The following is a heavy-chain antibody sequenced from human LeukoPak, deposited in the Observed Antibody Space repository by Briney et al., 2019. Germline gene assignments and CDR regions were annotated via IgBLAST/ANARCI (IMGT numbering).Heavy chain of an antibody. CDR2: IYYSGST. J-gene: IGHJ2*01. V-gene: IGHV4-59*01. CDR1: GGSISSYY. CDR3: ARDEDLGYFDL. Sequence: SETLSLTCTVSGGSISSYYWSWIRQPPGKGLEWIGYIYYSGSTNYNPSLKSRVTIPVDTSKNQFSLKLSSVTAADTAVYYCARDEDLGYFDLWGRGTLVTVSS.